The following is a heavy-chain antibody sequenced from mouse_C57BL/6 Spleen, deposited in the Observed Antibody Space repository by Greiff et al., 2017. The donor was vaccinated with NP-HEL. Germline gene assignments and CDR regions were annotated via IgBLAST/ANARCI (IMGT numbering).Heavy chain of an antibody. D-gene: IGHD1-2*01. CDR2: IHPNSGST. CDR3: ARSPILRLGGYYFDY. J-gene: IGHJ2*01. CDR1: GYTFTSYW. Sequence: VQLQQSGAELVKPGASVKLSCKASGYTFTSYWMHWVKQRPGQGLEWIGMIHPNSGSTNYNEKFKSKATLTVDKSSSTAYMQLSSLTSEDSAVYYCARSPILRLGGYYFDYWGQGTTLTVSS. V-gene: IGHV1-64*01.